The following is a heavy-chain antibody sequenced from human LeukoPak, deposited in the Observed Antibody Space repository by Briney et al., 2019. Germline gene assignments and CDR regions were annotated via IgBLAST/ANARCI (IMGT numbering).Heavy chain of an antibody. Sequence: TGGSLGLSCSASGFTFSDYAMHWVRQAPGKGLEYVSAIRSDGVSTYYADSVKGRFTISRDNSKNTLYLQMTSLRAEGTAVYYCVKPYSGSYYYPSHFDYWGQGTLVTVSS. CDR2: IRSDGVST. V-gene: IGHV3-64D*06. CDR1: GFTFSDYA. D-gene: IGHD1-26*01. CDR3: VKPYSGSYYYPSHFDY. J-gene: IGHJ4*02.